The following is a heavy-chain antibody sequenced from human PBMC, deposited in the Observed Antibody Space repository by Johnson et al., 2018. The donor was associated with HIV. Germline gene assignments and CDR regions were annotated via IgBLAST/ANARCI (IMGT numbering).Heavy chain of an antibody. D-gene: IGHD5-18*01. CDR1: GFTFNDYY. CDR2: INSDGSST. V-gene: IGHV3-74*01. Sequence: VQLVESGGGVVKPGGSLRLSCAASGFTFNDYYMSWIRQAPGKGLVWVSRINSDGSSTSYADSVKGRFTISRDNAKNTLYLQMNSLRAEDTAVYYCAREGYSYGYDAFDIWGQGTMVTVSS. J-gene: IGHJ3*02. CDR3: AREGYSYGYDAFDI.